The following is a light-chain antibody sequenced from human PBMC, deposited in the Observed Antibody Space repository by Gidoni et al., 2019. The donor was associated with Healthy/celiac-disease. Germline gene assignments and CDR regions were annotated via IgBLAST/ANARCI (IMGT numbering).Light chain of an antibody. CDR1: QSISSY. Sequence: DIQMTQSPSSLSASVGDRVTITCRASQSISSYLNWYQQKPGKAPKLLIYAAYSLQSGVPSRFSGSGSGTDFTLTISRLQPEDFATYYWQQSYSTPLTFGGGTKVEIK. J-gene: IGKJ4*01. V-gene: IGKV1-39*01. CDR3: QQSYSTPLT. CDR2: AAY.